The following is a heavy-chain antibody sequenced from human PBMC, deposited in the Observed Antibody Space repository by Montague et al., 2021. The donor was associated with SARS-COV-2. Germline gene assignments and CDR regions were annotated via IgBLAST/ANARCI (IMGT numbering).Heavy chain of an antibody. J-gene: IGHJ6*02. D-gene: IGHD4-17*01. CDR1: GGSIRSGSYD. CDR3: ARDYGDYSYYYGLDV. Sequence: TLSLTCTLSGGSIRSGSYDWSWIRQPAGKGLEWIGRIYSSGSTNYXPSLKSRVTMSVDTSKNQFSLKVSSVTAADTAVYYCARDYGDYSYYYGLDVWGRGTTVTVSS. V-gene: IGHV4-61*02. CDR2: IYSSGST.